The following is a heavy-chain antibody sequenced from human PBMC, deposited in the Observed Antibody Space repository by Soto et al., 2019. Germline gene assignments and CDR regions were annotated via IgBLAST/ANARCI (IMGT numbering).Heavy chain of an antibody. J-gene: IGHJ5*02. CDR2: INYSGST. Sequence: SETLSLTCTVSGGSISSSLYYWAWIRQPPGRGLEWIGTINYSGSTYYTPSLNSRVSMSVDTSKNQFSLKLRSLTAADTAVYYCARRDYSSYENFKSFDPWGQGTLVTVSS. CDR1: GGSISSSLYY. CDR3: ARRDYSSYENFKSFDP. V-gene: IGHV4-39*01. D-gene: IGHD4-4*01.